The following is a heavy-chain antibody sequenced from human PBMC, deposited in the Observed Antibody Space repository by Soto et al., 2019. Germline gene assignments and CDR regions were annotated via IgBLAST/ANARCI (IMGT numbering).Heavy chain of an antibody. CDR1: GLSVSDNF. CDR2: IYANKFGANT. J-gene: IGHJ6*02. CDR3: ASIEVTGGNSVNYYYYGMDV. D-gene: IGHD2-21*02. V-gene: IGHV3-53*01. Sequence: GGSLRLSCAAAGLSVSDNFMSWVRQAPGKGLQWVSIIYANKFGANTYYEDSVRGRFTISRDNSKNLLYLQMNSLRAEDTAVYYCASIEVTGGNSVNYYYYGMDVWGQGTTVTVSS.